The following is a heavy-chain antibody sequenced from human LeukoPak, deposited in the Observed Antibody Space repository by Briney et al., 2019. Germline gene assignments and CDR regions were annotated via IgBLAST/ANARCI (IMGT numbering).Heavy chain of an antibody. CDR2: ISSSSSYI. D-gene: IGHD4-17*01. Sequence: GGSLRLSCAASGFTFSSYSMNWVRQAPGKGLEWVSSISSSSSYIYYADSVKGRFTISRDNAKNSLYLQMNSLRAKDTAVYYCAREYSMTTTDYWGQGTLVTVSS. CDR1: GFTFSSYS. CDR3: AREYSMTTTDY. J-gene: IGHJ4*02. V-gene: IGHV3-21*01.